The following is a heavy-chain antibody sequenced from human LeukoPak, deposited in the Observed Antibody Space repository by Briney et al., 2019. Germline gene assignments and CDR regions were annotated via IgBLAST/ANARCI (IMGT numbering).Heavy chain of an antibody. Sequence: GGSLRLSCAASGFTFSNFGMHWVRQAPGKGLEWVAFIRYVGGETFYADSVKGRFTISRDNFENTLYLQMNSLRPEDTAVYYCAKGRYYYDSSGYYYSYWGQGTLVTVSS. CDR2: IRYVGGET. V-gene: IGHV3-30*02. CDR3: AKGRYYYDSSGYYYSY. D-gene: IGHD3-22*01. J-gene: IGHJ4*02. CDR1: GFTFSNFG.